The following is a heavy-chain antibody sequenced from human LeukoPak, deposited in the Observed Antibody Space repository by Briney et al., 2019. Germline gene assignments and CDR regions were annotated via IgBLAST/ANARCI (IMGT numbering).Heavy chain of an antibody. V-gene: IGHV3-33*01. J-gene: IGHJ4*02. CDR2: IWYDGSNR. D-gene: IGHD6-13*01. CDR1: GFISSRYG. Sequence: PGGSLTLAWLAAGFISSRYGVHWVRQPAGRGRDWVAVIWYDGSNRYYADSVKGHFNISRDNSKNTLYLQMNSLRAEDTAVYYCARGDGYSSSWYEYWGQGTLVSVS. CDR3: ARGDGYSSSWYEY.